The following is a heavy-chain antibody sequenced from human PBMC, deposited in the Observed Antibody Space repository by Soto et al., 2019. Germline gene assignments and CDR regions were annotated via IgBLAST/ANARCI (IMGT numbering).Heavy chain of an antibody. V-gene: IGHV1-8*01. D-gene: IGHD2-2*01. CDR3: ARGLYCISTSCYWGDYYYYGMDV. J-gene: IGHJ6*02. CDR1: GYTLTELS. CDR2: MNPNSGNT. Sequence: VKVSCKVSGYTLTELSMHWVRQAPGQGLEWMGWMNPNSGNTGYAQKFQGRVTMTRNTSISTAYMELSSLRSEDTAVYYCARGLYCISTSCYWGDYYYYGMDVWGQGTTVTVSS.